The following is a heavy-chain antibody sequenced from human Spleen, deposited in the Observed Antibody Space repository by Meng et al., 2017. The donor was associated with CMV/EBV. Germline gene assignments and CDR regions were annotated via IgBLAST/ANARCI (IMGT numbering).Heavy chain of an antibody. J-gene: IGHJ4*02. CDR1: GFTFSSYW. CDR3: ARDTTYSSSH. V-gene: IGHV3-7*01. CDR2: IKQDGSEK. Sequence: GESLKISCAASGFTFSSYWMSWVRQAPGKGLEWVANIKQDGSEKYYVDSVKGRFTIPRDNAKNSLYLQMNSLRAEDTAVYYCARDTTYSSSHWGQGTLVTVSS. D-gene: IGHD6-19*01.